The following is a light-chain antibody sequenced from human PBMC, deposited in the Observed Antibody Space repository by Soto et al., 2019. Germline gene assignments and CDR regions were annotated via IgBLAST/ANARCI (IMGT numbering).Light chain of an antibody. CDR2: DAS. Sequence: EIVLTQPPATLSLSPGERATLSCRASQSVSSYLAWYQQKPGQAPRLLIYDASNRATGIPARFSGSGSGTDFTLTISSPEPEDFAVYYCQQRSNWLLTFGGGTKVDIK. J-gene: IGKJ4*01. V-gene: IGKV3-11*01. CDR1: QSVSSY. CDR3: QQRSNWLLT.